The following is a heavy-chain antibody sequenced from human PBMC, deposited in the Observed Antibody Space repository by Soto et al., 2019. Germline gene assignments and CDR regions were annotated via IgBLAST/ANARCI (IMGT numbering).Heavy chain of an antibody. D-gene: IGHD7-27*01. V-gene: IGHV3-23*01. CDR1: GFDFDRHA. CDR2: ISGGGVNT. J-gene: IGHJ2*01. CDR3: VKDQTGDLVWYFNL. Sequence: EMQLSESGGGFIQPGGSLRLSCAASGFDFDRHAINWVRQAPGEGLEWVSSISGGGVNTYYADSVKGRFTITRDTIKNTVFLQMNTLRVEDTAVYYCVKDQTGDLVWYFNLWGRGALFTVSS.